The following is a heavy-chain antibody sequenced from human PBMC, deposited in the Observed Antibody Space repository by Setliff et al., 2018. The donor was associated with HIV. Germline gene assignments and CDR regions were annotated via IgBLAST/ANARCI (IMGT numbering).Heavy chain of an antibody. Sequence: PSETLSLTCGVSGYSMSSGYYWGWIRQPPGKGLEWIGNVYHTGSTYYNPSLKSRVTMSIDTSKNQFSLKLSSVTAADTAVYYCARDNSYYYGSGSHYWYGMDVWGKGTTVTVSS. D-gene: IGHD3-10*01. V-gene: IGHV4-38-2*02. CDR2: VYHTGST. J-gene: IGHJ6*04. CDR1: GYSMSSGYY. CDR3: ARDNSYYYGSGSHYWYGMDV.